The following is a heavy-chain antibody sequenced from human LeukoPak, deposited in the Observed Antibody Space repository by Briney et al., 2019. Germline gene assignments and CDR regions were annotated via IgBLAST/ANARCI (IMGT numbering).Heavy chain of an antibody. Sequence: GGSLRLSCAASGFTFSSYGMHWVRQAPGKGLEWVAVIWYDGSNKYYADSVKGRFTISRDNSKNTLYLQMNSLRAEDTAVYYCARDGPWFGELSLYYYGMDVWGQGTTVTVSS. CDR2: IWYDGSNK. V-gene: IGHV3-33*01. CDR3: ARDGPWFGELSLYYYGMDV. CDR1: GFTFSSYG. J-gene: IGHJ6*02. D-gene: IGHD3-10*01.